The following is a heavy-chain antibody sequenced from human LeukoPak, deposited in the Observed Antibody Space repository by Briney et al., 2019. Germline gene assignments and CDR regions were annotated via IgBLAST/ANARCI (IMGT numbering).Heavy chain of an antibody. Sequence: GGSLRLSCAASGFTFSSYGMHWVRQAPGKGLEWVAVIWYDGSNKYYADSVKGRFTISRDNSKKTLYLQMNSLRAEDTAVYYCARAPGYTPAYGMDVWGKGTTVTVSS. CDR2: IWYDGSNK. D-gene: IGHD6-13*01. J-gene: IGHJ6*04. V-gene: IGHV3-33*01. CDR3: ARAPGYTPAYGMDV. CDR1: GFTFSSYG.